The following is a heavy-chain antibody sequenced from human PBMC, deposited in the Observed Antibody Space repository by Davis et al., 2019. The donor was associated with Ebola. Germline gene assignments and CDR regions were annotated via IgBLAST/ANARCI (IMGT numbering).Heavy chain of an antibody. CDR3: ARALLDCSSSTCYTYYYGMDV. CDR2: LWHDGCTN. CDR1: GFRFSRYG. D-gene: IGHD2-2*02. J-gene: IGHJ6*02. Sequence: GGSLRLSCAASGFRFSRYGMHWVRQAPGKGLEWVAVLWHDGCTNYYADSVKGRFTISRDNSNNTLYLQMNSLRADDTAVYYCARALLDCSSSTCYTYYYGMDVWGQGTTVTVSS. V-gene: IGHV3-33*01.